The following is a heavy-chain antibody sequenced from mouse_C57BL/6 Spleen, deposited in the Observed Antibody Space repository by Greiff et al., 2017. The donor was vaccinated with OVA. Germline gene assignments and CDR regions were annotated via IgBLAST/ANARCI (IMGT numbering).Heavy chain of an antibody. CDR1: GFTFSSYA. J-gene: IGHJ2*01. CDR2: ISSGGDYI. V-gene: IGHV5-9-1*02. CDR3: TKDGGDDIYSNYFDY. Sequence: EVKVVESGEGLVKPGGSLKLSCAASGFTFSSYAMSWVSQTPEKRLEWVAYISSGGDYIYYADTVKGRFTISRDNARNTLYLQMSRLKSEDTAMDYCTKDGGDDIYSNYFDYWGQGTTLTVSS. D-gene: IGHD2-3*01.